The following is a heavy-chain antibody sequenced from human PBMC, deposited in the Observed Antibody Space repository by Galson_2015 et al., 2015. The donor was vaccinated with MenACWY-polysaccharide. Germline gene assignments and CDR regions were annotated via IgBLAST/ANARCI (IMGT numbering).Heavy chain of an antibody. Sequence: LRLSCAASGFTFSRYWMNWVRQAPGKGLEWVSIISGSGDSTYYADSVRGRFTISRDNSKNTVYLQMNSLSTEDTAVYYCAKGYYCSSTSCYSLWFHNFDIWGQGTVVIVSS. CDR1: GFTFSRYW. D-gene: IGHD2-2*02. V-gene: IGHV3-23*01. J-gene: IGHJ3*02. CDR3: AKGYYCSSTSCYSLWFHNFDI. CDR2: ISGSGDST.